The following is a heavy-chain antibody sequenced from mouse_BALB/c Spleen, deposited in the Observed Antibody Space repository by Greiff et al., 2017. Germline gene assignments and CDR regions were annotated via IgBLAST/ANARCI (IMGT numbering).Heavy chain of an antibody. V-gene: IGHV5-9-3*01. CDR3: ARRTMITTGDFDV. D-gene: IGHD2-4*01. CDR2: ISSGGSYT. Sequence: EVKLVESGGGLVKPGGSLKLSCAASGFTFSSYAMSWVRQTPEKRLEWVATISSGGSYTYYPDSVKGRFTISRDNAKNTLYLQMSSLRSEDTAMYYCARRTMITTGDFDVWGAGTTVTVSS. CDR1: GFTFSSYA. J-gene: IGHJ1*01.